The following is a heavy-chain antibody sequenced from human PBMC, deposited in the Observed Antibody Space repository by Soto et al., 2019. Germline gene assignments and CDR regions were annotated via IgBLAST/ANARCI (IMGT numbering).Heavy chain of an antibody. Sequence: ASVQVSCKASGYTFTSHYMPWVRLAPGPGLEWMGMINPSGGYTKYAQIFQGRVTMARDTSTGTVDMELSSVTSEATAIYYCARGPSCGCDCYLFGYWGQGTQVTVSS. V-gene: IGHV1-46*01. D-gene: IGHD2-21*02. J-gene: IGHJ4*02. CDR3: ARGPSCGCDCYLFGY. CDR1: GYTFTSHY. CDR2: INPSGGYT.